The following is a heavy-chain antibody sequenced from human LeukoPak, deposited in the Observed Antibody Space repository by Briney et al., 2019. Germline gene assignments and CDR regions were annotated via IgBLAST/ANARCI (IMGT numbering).Heavy chain of an antibody. CDR3: ARERQPYYDFWSGSNNWFDP. CDR1: GFTFSSYA. CDR2: IAYDGSSK. Sequence: GGSLRLSCAASGFTFSSYALHWVRQAPGKGLEWVAVIAYDGSSKYYADSVKGRFTISRDNSKNTLFLQMNSLRAEDTAVYYCARERQPYYDFWSGSNNWFDPWGQGTLVTVSS. V-gene: IGHV3-30*04. D-gene: IGHD3-3*01. J-gene: IGHJ5*02.